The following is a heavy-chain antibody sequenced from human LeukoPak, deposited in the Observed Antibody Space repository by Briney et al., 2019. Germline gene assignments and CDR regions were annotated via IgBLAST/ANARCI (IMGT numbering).Heavy chain of an antibody. CDR3: ARFPPPYYDILSGYDGLAYFQH. D-gene: IGHD3-9*01. CDR2: ISSSSSYK. Sequence: GGSLRLSCAASGFTFSSYNMNWVRQAPGKGLEWVSSISSSSSYKYYPDSVKGRFTISRDNAKNSLYLQMNSLRAEDRAVYYCARFPPPYYDILSGYDGLAYFQHGGQGTLVTASS. V-gene: IGHV3-21*01. J-gene: IGHJ1*01. CDR1: GFTFSSYN.